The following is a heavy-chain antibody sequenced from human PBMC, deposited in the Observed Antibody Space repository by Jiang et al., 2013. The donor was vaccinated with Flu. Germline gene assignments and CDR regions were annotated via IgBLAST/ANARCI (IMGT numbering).Heavy chain of an antibody. CDR2: IIPILGIA. CDR3: ARDYDHPLNENYFDY. J-gene: IGHJ4*02. Sequence: GAEVKKPGSSVKVSCKASGGTFSSYAISWVRQAPGQGLEWMGRIIPILGIANYAQKFQGRVTITADKSTSTAYMELSSLRSEDTAVYYCARDYDHPLNENYFDYWGQGTLVTVSS. D-gene: IGHD3-16*01. CDR1: GGTFSSYA. V-gene: IGHV1-69*04.